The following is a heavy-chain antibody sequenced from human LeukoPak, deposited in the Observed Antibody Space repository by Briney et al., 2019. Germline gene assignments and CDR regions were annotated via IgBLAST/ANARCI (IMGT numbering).Heavy chain of an antibody. Sequence: GGSLRLSYAASGFTFSSYVMSCVRRAPGKGLEWVSAISLSGDRTYYADSVKGRFTISRDNSKNTLYLQMNSLRVEDTAVYYCARLREQWLVNYYYGMDVWGKGTTVTVSS. CDR1: GFTFSSYV. CDR2: ISLSGDRT. J-gene: IGHJ6*04. D-gene: IGHD6-19*01. V-gene: IGHV3-23*01. CDR3: ARLREQWLVNYYYGMDV.